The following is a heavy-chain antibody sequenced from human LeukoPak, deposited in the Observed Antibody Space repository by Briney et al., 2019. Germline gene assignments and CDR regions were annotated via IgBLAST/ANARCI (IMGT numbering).Heavy chain of an antibody. D-gene: IGHD6-13*01. CDR3: ARDRVAAAHYYYGMDV. V-gene: IGHV4-59*01. J-gene: IGHJ6*02. CDR2: IYYSGTT. Sequence: SETLSLTCTVSGGSISSYYWSWIRQPPGKGLEWIGYIYYSGTTNYTPPIKRRVTISVDTSKNPFSIKLSSVTAADSAVYYCARDRVAAAHYYYGMDVWGQGTTVSVSS. CDR1: GGSISSYY.